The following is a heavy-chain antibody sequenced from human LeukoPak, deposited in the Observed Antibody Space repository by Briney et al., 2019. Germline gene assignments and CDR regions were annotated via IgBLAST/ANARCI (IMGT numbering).Heavy chain of an antibody. Sequence: GGSLRLSCAASGFTFSNAWMSWVRQAPGKGLEWVGRIKSKTDGGTTDYAAPVKGRFTISRDDSKNTLYLQMNSLKTEDTAVYYCTTECLDGVYCVGAFDIWGQGTMVTVSS. V-gene: IGHV3-15*01. CDR1: GFTFSNAW. CDR2: IKSKTDGGTT. D-gene: IGHD6-6*01. J-gene: IGHJ3*02. CDR3: TTECLDGVYCVGAFDI.